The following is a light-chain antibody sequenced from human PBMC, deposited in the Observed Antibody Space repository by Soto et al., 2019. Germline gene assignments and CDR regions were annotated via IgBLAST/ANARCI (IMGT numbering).Light chain of an antibody. V-gene: IGLV2-23*02. CDR1: SSDVGSYNL. CDR2: EVS. J-gene: IGLJ1*01. Sequence: QSVLTQPASVSGSPGQSITISCTGTSSDVGSYNLVSWYQQHPGKAPKLIIYEVSKRPSGVSNRFSGSKSGNTASLTISGLQAEDEADYYCCSYAGSSTYVFGTGTKVTV. CDR3: CSYAGSSTYV.